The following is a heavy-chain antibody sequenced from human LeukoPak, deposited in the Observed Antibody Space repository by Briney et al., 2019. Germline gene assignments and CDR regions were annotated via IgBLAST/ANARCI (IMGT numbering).Heavy chain of an antibody. CDR3: AKGLALGVYDSSGYFDY. CDR2: MYNRGSP. J-gene: IGHJ4*02. V-gene: IGHV3-53*01. D-gene: IGHD3-22*01. Sequence: GSLRLSCAASGFTVSSNYMSWVRQAPGKGLECVSVMYNRGSPYYADSVKGRFTISRDNSKNTLYLQMNSLRAEDTAVYYCAKGLALGVYDSSGYFDYWGQGTLVTVSS. CDR1: GFTVSSNY.